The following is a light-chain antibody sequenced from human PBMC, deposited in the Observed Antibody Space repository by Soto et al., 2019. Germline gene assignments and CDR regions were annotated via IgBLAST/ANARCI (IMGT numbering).Light chain of an antibody. J-gene: IGLJ1*01. CDR1: SSDVGGYNY. CDR2: DVS. V-gene: IGLV2-11*01. CDR3: CSYAGSYVYV. Sequence: QSIGTQPRSVSVSPGQSVSISCTGTSSDVGGYNYVSWYQQHPGKAPKLMLHDVSKRPSGVPDRFSGSKSGNTASLTISGLQAEDEADYYCCSYAGSYVYVFGTGTKVTVL.